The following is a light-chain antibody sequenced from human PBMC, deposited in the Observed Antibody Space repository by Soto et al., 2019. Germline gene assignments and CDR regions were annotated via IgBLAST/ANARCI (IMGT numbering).Light chain of an antibody. Sequence: EIVLTQSPATLSLSPGERATLSCRASQSISSYLGWYQQKPGQAPRLLIYDASNRAAGIPARFSGSGSGTDFTLTISSLEPEDFAVYYCQQRSKWSLTFGGGTKVEIK. CDR2: DAS. J-gene: IGKJ4*01. CDR3: QQRSKWSLT. CDR1: QSISSY. V-gene: IGKV3-11*01.